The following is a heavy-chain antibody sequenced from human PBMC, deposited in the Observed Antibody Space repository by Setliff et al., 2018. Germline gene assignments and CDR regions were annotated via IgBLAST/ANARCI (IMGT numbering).Heavy chain of an antibody. CDR3: VRGGSAWAWNYDL. J-gene: IGHJ2*01. D-gene: IGHD3-16*01. CDR1: GGSISGYY. V-gene: IGHV4-59*01. Sequence: SETLSLTCTVSGGSISGYYWNWIRQTPEMRLEWIGHIHFSGNTHFNPSLMSRVTMSVDTSKNQFSLNVNSVTSAGTAVYYCVRGGSAWAWNYDLWGRGTLVTVSS. CDR2: IHFSGNT.